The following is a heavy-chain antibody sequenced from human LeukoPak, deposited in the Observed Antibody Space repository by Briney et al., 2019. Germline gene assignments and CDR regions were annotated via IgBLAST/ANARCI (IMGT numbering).Heavy chain of an antibody. Sequence: SVTVSCAASGGTFSSYAISWVRQAPGQGLEWMGGIIPIFGTANYAQKFQGRVTITADESTSTAYMELSSLRSEDTAVYYCARLGPFYDSSSYGDYNWFDPWGQGTLVTVSS. CDR2: IIPIFGTA. CDR3: ARLGPFYDSSSYGDYNWFDP. D-gene: IGHD3-22*01. V-gene: IGHV1-69*13. J-gene: IGHJ5*02. CDR1: GGTFSSYA.